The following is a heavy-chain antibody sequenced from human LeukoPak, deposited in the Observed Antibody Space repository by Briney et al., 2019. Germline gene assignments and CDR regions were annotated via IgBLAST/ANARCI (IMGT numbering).Heavy chain of an antibody. CDR2: VYYSGST. V-gene: IGHV4-59*01. Sequence: PSGTLSLTCTVSGGSISSYYWSWIRQPPGKGLEWIAYVYYSGSTNYNPSLKSRITISVDTSKNQFSLKLSSMTAADTPVYYCARANSYYYGDLDYWGQGTMVTVSS. CDR3: ARANSYYYGDLDY. D-gene: IGHD4-17*01. CDR1: GGSISSYY. J-gene: IGHJ4*02.